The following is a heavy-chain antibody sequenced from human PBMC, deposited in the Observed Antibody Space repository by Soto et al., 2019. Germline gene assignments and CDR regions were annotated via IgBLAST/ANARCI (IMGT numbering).Heavy chain of an antibody. J-gene: IGHJ4*02. D-gene: IGHD3-16*01. CDR1: GGSLSSSGYY. CDR2: ITDSGTT. CDR3: TRYKWPGTVGTGTFGGLDY. V-gene: IGHV4-39*01. Sequence: LQPQESVPGLVKPSETLSLTCTVSGGSLSSSGYYWGWIRQPPRKGLEWSGRITDSGTTYYNPSLKSRLTLSVDTSKNQLSLRLSSVTAADTATYYCTRYKWPGTVGTGTFGGLDYWGRGTLVTVSS.